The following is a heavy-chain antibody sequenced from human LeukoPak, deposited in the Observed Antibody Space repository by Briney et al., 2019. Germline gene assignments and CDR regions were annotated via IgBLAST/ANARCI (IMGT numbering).Heavy chain of an antibody. CDR2: IYYSGIT. CDR3: ARLGYYDYVWGSYRSELMDY. J-gene: IGHJ4*02. Sequence: SQTLSLTCTVSGGSISSGGYYWSWIRQHPGKGLEWIGYIYYSGITYYNPSLKSRVTISVDTSKNQFSLKLSSVTAADTAVYYCARLGYYDYVWGSYRSELMDYWGQGTLVTVSS. CDR1: GGSISSGGYY. V-gene: IGHV4-31*03. D-gene: IGHD3-16*02.